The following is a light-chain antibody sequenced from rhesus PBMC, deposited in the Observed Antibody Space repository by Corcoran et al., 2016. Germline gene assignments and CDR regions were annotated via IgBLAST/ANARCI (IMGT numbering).Light chain of an antibody. CDR1: QSLLHSNGNTY. CDR3: VQAIALWT. CDR2: GGS. J-gene: IGKJ1*01. V-gene: IGKV2-72*01. Sequence: DIVMTQTPLSLPITPGEPASISCRSSQSLLHSNGNTYLHWYLQKPGQSPQLLICGGSNRASGVPERFSGSGSGTDFTLKINKVEAWEIWVYYCVQAIALWTFGQGTKVEIK.